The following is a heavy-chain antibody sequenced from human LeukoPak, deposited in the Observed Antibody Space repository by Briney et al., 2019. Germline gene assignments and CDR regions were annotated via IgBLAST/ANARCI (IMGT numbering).Heavy chain of an antibody. Sequence: ASVTVSCKASGYTFTSYGISWVRQAPGQGLEWMGWISTYNGNTNYAQKLQGRVTMTTDTSTSTAYMELRSLRSDDTAVYYCARRLPAAIYDYWGQGTLVTVSS. CDR2: ISTYNGNT. J-gene: IGHJ4*02. CDR1: GYTFTSYG. CDR3: ARRLPAAIYDY. V-gene: IGHV1-18*01. D-gene: IGHD2-2*01.